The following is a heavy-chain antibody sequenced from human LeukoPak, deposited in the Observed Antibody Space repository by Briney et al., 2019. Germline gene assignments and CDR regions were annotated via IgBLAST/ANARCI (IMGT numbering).Heavy chain of an antibody. CDR2: INHDNTEN. D-gene: IGHD3-16*01. J-gene: IGHJ4*02. CDR3: TRRLDD. V-gene: IGHV3-7*01. Sequence: PGGSLRLSCAASGFSFNSDWMDGVRRAPGKGLEWVANINHDNTENNYLDSVKGRFTIYRDNAQNSLYLQLNGLRVEDTAVYYCTRRLDDWGQGTLVTVSS. CDR1: GFSFNSDW.